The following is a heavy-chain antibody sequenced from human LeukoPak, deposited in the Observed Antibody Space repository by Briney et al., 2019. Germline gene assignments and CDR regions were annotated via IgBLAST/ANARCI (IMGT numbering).Heavy chain of an antibody. Sequence: SETLSLTCTVSGGSISSSTYYWGWIRQPPGKGLEWIGSIFYSGSTYYSPSLKSRVTISVDTSKNQFSLKLNSVTAADTAVYYCARHVEQWLTPFDYWGQGTLVTVSS. CDR2: IFYSGST. J-gene: IGHJ4*02. CDR1: GGSISSSTYY. V-gene: IGHV4-39*01. CDR3: ARHVEQWLTPFDY. D-gene: IGHD6-19*01.